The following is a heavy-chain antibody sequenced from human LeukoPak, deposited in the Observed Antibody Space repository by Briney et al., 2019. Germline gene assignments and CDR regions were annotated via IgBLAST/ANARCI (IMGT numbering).Heavy chain of an antibody. CDR1: GGTFSSFG. D-gene: IGHD6-13*01. CDR2: IIPMFGTP. Sequence: SVKVSCKASGGTFSSFGISWVRQAPGQGLEWMGGIIPMFGTPNYAQKFQGRVTITADKSTSTAYMELSSLRSEDTAVYYCARGKPGYSSTLDWFDYWGQGTLVTASS. V-gene: IGHV1-69*06. J-gene: IGHJ4*02. CDR3: ARGKPGYSSTLDWFDY.